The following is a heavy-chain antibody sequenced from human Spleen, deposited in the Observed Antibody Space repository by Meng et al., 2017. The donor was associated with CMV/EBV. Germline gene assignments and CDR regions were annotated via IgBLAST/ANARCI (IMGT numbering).Heavy chain of an antibody. CDR1: GFTFNNAW. CDR3: ARDLVRGVYSAFDI. J-gene: IGHJ3*02. CDR2: TRFDQSNR. D-gene: IGHD3-10*01. Sequence: GGSLRLSCAASGFTFNNAWMTWVRQAPGKGLEWVGFTRFDQSNRQYADSVKGRFTISRDNAKNSLYLQMNSLRAEDTAVYYCARDLVRGVYSAFDIWGQGTMVTVSS. V-gene: IGHV3-30*02.